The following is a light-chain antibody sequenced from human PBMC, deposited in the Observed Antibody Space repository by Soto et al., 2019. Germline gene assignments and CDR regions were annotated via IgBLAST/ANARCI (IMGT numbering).Light chain of an antibody. J-gene: IGKJ4*01. CDR3: QQYGRSPA. CDR2: GAS. V-gene: IGKV3-20*01. Sequence: EIVLTQSPGTLSLSPGERATLSCRASQSVSSSYLAWYQQKPGQAPRLLIYGASSRATGIPDRFSGSGSGTDFPLTISSLEPEDFAVYYCQQYGRSPAFGGGTKVEIK. CDR1: QSVSSSY.